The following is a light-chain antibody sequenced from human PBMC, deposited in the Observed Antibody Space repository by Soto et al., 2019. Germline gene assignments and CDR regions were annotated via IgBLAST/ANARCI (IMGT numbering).Light chain of an antibody. CDR1: QSVSSSY. CDR3: QQYGSSSWT. J-gene: IGKJ1*01. Sequence: LTQSPREMYLIYGEIANISISASQSVSSSYLAWYQQKPGQAPRLLIYGASSRATGIPDRFSGSGSGTDFTLTISRLEPEDFAVYYCQQYGSSSWTFGQGTKVDI. V-gene: IGKV3-20*01. CDR2: GAS.